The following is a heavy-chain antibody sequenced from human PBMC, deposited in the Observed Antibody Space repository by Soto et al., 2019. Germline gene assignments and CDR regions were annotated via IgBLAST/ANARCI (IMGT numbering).Heavy chain of an antibody. J-gene: IGHJ4*02. Sequence: GGSLRLSCAASGVTFSSYAMNWVRQAPGRGLEWVSGISGSGGSTYYADSVKGRFTISRDNSKNTLYLQMNSLRAEDTAVYYCAKGAPSDYYDSSGSYFFDYWGQGTLVTVSS. CDR3: AKGAPSDYYDSSGSYFFDY. CDR1: GVTFSSYA. D-gene: IGHD3-22*01. V-gene: IGHV3-23*01. CDR2: ISGSGGST.